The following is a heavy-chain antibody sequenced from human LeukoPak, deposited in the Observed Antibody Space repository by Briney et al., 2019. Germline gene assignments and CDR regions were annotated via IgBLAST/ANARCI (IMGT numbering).Heavy chain of an antibody. CDR1: GYTFTSYG. J-gene: IGHJ4*02. CDR2: ISAYNGNT. V-gene: IGHV1-18*01. D-gene: IGHD2-2*01. Sequence: ASVKVSCKASGYTFTSYGISWVRQAPGQGLEWMGWISAYNGNTNYAQKLQGRVTMTTDTSTSTAYMELRSLRSDDTAVYYCARDVGYCSSTSCPVDYWGQGTLVTVSS. CDR3: ARDVGYCSSTSCPVDY.